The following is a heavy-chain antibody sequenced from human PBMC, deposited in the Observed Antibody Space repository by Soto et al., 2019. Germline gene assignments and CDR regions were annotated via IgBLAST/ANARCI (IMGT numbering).Heavy chain of an antibody. CDR1: GFTLSSYD. J-gene: IGHJ6*02. Sequence: EVQLVESGGGLVQPGGSLRLSCAASGFTLSSYDIHWVRQATGEGLEWVSGIGSGGDTHYAESVKGRFIISSEDGKNSLYLPMKNLRVGDTAVYYCTRKTPPTGMEFWGQGARVTVS. CDR3: TRKTPPTGMEF. D-gene: IGHD3-9*01. CDR2: IGSGGDT. V-gene: IGHV3-13*01.